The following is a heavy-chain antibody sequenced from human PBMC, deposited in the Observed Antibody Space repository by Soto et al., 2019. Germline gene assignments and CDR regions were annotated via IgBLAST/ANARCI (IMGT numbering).Heavy chain of an antibody. CDR3: ARMGVSSTTLAPRASWFDP. J-gene: IGHJ5*02. Sequence: QVILKESGPVLVKPTETLTLTCTVSGVSLSTASVSWIRQPPGKALEWLAHVFSNDEKSYNMSLKSRLTISKDSSRSQVILVMTNMDSVDTATYFCARMGVSSTTLAPRASWFDPWGPGALDTVSS. CDR1: GVSLSTAS. V-gene: IGHV2-26*02. D-gene: IGHD3-16*01. CDR2: VFSNDEK.